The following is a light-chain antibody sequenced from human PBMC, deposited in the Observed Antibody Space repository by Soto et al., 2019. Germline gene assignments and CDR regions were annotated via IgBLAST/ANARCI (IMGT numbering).Light chain of an antibody. CDR1: QSISRF. CDR3: QQSYSIPQT. V-gene: IGKV1-39*01. J-gene: IGKJ1*01. Sequence: DIQMTQSPSSLSASVGDRVTITCRASQSISRFLNWYQQKPGKVPKLLIYAASSLRSGVPSRFSGSGPGTGTDFTLTISSLQPEDFATYYCQQSYSIPQTFGQGTKVDIK. CDR2: AAS.